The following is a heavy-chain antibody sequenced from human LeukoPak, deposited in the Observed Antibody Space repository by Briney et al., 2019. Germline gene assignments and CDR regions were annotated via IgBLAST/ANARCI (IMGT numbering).Heavy chain of an antibody. CDR2: IRYDGSNK. CDR3: AKDLWGNVVVPAAMGFDP. CDR1: GFTFSNAW. J-gene: IGHJ5*02. Sequence: GGSLRLSCAASGFTFSNAWMSWVRQAPGKGLEWVAFIRYDGSNKYYADSVKGRFTISRDNSKNTLYLQMNSLRAEDTAVYYCAKDLWGNVVVPAAMGFDPWGQGTLVTVSS. V-gene: IGHV3-30*02. D-gene: IGHD2-2*01.